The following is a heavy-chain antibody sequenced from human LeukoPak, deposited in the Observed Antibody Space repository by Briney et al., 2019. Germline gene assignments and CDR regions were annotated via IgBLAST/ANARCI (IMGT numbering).Heavy chain of an antibody. V-gene: IGHV4-39*01. J-gene: IGHJ4*02. CDR1: GGSISSIGYY. CDR3: ARRRHGSSHVDY. D-gene: IGHD3-10*01. Sequence: SETLSLTCTVSGGSISSIGYYWGWVHQPPGQGLEWIGNIYYSGSTYYNPSLKSRVTISADTSENQFSLKLTSVTAADTAVYYCARRRHGSSHVDYWGQGTLVTVPS. CDR2: IYYSGST.